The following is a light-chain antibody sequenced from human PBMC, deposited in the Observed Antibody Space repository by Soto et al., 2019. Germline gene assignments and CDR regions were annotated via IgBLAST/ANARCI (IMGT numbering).Light chain of an antibody. V-gene: IGLV2-14*03. J-gene: IGLJ1*01. CDR1: SSDVGSYNS. CDR2: DVS. Sequence: QPALAQPASVSGSPGQSITISCTGTSSDVGSYNSVSWYQQYPGKAPTLMIHDVSNRPSGVSNRFSGSKSGNTASLTISGLQAEDEADYYCSSFTSSSSYVFGSGTKVTVL. CDR3: SSFTSSSSYV.